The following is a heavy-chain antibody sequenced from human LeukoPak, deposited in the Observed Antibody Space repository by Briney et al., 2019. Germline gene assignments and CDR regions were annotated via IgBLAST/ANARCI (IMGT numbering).Heavy chain of an antibody. V-gene: IGHV1-69*02. Sequence: GASVKVSCKASGGTFSSYTISWVRQAPGQGLEWMGRIIPILGIANYAQKFQGRVTITADKSTSTAYMELSSLRSEDTAVYYYARGPTQYYYDSGGYSFSYNWFDPWGQGTLVTVSS. J-gene: IGHJ5*02. D-gene: IGHD3-22*01. CDR2: IIPILGIA. CDR3: ARGPTQYYYDSGGYSFSYNWFDP. CDR1: GGTFSSYT.